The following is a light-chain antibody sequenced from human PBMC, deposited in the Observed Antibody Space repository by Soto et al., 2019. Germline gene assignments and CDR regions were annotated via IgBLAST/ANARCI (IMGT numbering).Light chain of an antibody. J-gene: IGKJ3*01. CDR2: AAS. CDR1: QDIVNS. CDR3: QHYDRLPPP. Sequence: DIQMTQSPASLSAFVGDRVTITCQASQDIVNSLNWYQQKPGKAPKLLIYAASSLETGAPSKFSGSGSGTDFSFTIFILQPEDGATYYCQHYDRLPPPFDPGPKVDI. V-gene: IGKV1-33*01.